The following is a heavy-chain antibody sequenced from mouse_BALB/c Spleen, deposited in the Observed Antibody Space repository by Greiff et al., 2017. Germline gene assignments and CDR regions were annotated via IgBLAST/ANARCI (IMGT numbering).Heavy chain of an antibody. CDR2: INSNGGST. D-gene: IGHD2-14*01. J-gene: IGHJ2*01. Sequence: DVHLVESGGGLVQPGGSLKLSCAASGFTFSSYGMSWVRQTPDKRLELVATINSNGGSTYYPDSVKGRFTISRDNAKNTLYLQMSSLKSEDTAMYYCASLYYRYFDYWGQGTTLTVSS. CDR1: GFTFSSYG. CDR3: ASLYYRYFDY. V-gene: IGHV5-6-3*01.